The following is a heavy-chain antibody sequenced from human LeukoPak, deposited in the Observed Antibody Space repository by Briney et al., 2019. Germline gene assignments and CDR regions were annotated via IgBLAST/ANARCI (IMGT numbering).Heavy chain of an antibody. CDR3: ARENGWVVGARRPFDY. V-gene: IGHV4-30-2*01. CDR1: GGSISSGGYH. Sequence: SQTLSLTCTVSGGSISSGGYHWSWIRQPPGKGLEWIGYIYHSGSTYYNPSLKSRVTISVDRSKNQFSLKLSSVTAADTAVYYCARENGWVVGARRPFDYWGQGTLVTVSS. D-gene: IGHD1-26*01. CDR2: IYHSGST. J-gene: IGHJ4*02.